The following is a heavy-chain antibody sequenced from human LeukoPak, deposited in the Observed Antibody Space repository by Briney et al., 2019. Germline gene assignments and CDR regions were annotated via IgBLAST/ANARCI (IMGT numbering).Heavy chain of an antibody. CDR3: ARDTAMVNSLDY. Sequence: GGSLRLSCAASGFTFSSYSMNWVRQAPGKGLEWVSSISSSSSYIYYADSVKGRFTISRDNAKNSLYLQMNGLRAEDTAVYYCARDTAMVNSLDYWGQGTLVTVSS. CDR2: ISSSSSYI. V-gene: IGHV3-21*01. CDR1: GFTFSSYS. J-gene: IGHJ4*02. D-gene: IGHD5-18*01.